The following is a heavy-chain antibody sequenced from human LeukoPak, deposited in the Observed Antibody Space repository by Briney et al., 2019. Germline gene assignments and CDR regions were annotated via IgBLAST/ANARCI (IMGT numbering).Heavy chain of an antibody. V-gene: IGHV3-23*01. Sequence: PGGSLRLSCAASGFTFSSFAMSWVRQAPGKGLEWVSSFYVRGRSRYSADPGKGQLTTSRENSKNRLNLKMNSLRAEDTAVYSCARDVIAAAGMGGGKDYWGQGTLVTVSS. CDR1: GFTFSSFA. D-gene: IGHD6-13*01. CDR3: ARDVIAAAGMGGGKDY. J-gene: IGHJ4*02. CDR2: FYVRGRSR.